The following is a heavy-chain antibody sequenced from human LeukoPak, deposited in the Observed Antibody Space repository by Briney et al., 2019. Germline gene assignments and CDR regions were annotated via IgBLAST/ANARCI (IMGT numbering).Heavy chain of an antibody. V-gene: IGHV4-38-2*01. J-gene: IGHJ4*02. CDR3: ARIFGSSNYLDY. D-gene: IGHD3-3*01. Sequence: PSETLSLTCAVSGYSITSGYYWAWIRQPPGKGLEWLGSIYHSGSTFYNRPLKSRVTISLDPSKNQFSLSLGSVTAADTALYYCARIFGSSNYLDYWGQGILVTVSS. CDR2: IYHSGST. CDR1: GYSITSGYY.